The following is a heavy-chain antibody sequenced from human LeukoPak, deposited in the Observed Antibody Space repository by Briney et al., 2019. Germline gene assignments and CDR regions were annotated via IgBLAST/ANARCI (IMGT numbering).Heavy chain of an antibody. Sequence: PSETLSLTCTVSGGSISGYYWSWIRQSPGKALEWIGYIYYSGCTSYSPSLKSRITISLDTSQNQFSLTLGSVTAADTAIYYCARLGSYDTIGYFFKQWGQGMLVTVSS. CDR2: IYYSGCT. V-gene: IGHV4-59*08. CDR1: GGSISGYY. CDR3: ARLGSYDTIGYFFKQ. D-gene: IGHD3-22*01. J-gene: IGHJ4*02.